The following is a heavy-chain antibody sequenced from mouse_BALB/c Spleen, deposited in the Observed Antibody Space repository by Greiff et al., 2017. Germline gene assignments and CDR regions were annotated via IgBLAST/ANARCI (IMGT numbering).Heavy chain of an antibody. Sequence: DVKLVESGGGLVKPGGSLKLSCAASGFTFSSYAMSWVRQTPEKRLEWVASISSGGSTYYPDSVKGRFTISRDNARNILYLQMSSLRSEDTAMYYCARGGHYYGIDYWGQGTTLTVSS. J-gene: IGHJ2*01. CDR2: ISSGGST. CDR1: GFTFSSYA. D-gene: IGHD1-2*01. CDR3: ARGGHYYGIDY. V-gene: IGHV5-6-5*01.